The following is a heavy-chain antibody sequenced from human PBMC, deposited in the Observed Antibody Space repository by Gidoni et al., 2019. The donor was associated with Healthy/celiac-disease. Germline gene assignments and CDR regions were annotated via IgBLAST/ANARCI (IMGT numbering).Heavy chain of an antibody. J-gene: IGHJ4*02. Sequence: QVQLQESGPGLVKPSETLSLTCTVSGYSISSGYYWGWIRQPPGKGLEWIGSIYHSGSTYYNPSLKSRVTISVDTSKNQFSLKLSSVTAADTAVYYCARGVYDSSGYYSDWGQGTLVTVSS. CDR1: GYSISSGYY. CDR3: ARGVYDSSGYYSD. V-gene: IGHV4-38-2*02. CDR2: IYHSGST. D-gene: IGHD3-22*01.